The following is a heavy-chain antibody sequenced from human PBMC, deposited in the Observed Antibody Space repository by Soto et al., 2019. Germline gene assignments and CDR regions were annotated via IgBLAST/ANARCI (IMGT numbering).Heavy chain of an antibody. V-gene: IGHV6-1*01. Sequence: SPTLSLTGAISGGTVFTNTAAWNWIRQSPSRGLEWLGRIYYKSRWYNDYSESLKSRIAIIPDTSRNQFSLQLNSVIPEDTAVYYCARDWGYDPDPTYYYGMDVWGQGTKVTVSS. CDR1: GGTVFTNTAA. CDR3: ARDWGYDPDPTYYYGMDV. CDR2: IYYKSRWYN. J-gene: IGHJ6*02. D-gene: IGHD5-12*01.